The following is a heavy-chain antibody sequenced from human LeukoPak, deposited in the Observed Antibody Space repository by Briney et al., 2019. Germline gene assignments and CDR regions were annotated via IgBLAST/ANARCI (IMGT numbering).Heavy chain of an antibody. Sequence: GGSLRLSCAASGFTFSAYSMHWVRQAPGKGLEWVAVISDDGSFKYYTDSVKGRFTISRDNSKNTLYLQMSSLRAEDTAVYSCAKGLGIAAAGSYFQHWGQGTLVTVSS. CDR3: AKGLGIAAAGSYFQH. J-gene: IGHJ1*01. CDR2: ISDDGSFK. V-gene: IGHV3-30*18. D-gene: IGHD6-13*01. CDR1: GFTFSAYS.